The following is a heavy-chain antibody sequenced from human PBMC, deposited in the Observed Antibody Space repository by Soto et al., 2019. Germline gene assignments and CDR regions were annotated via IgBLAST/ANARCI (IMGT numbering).Heavy chain of an antibody. CDR3: AKKGLGSLKTYCTGSGCHYAFDI. Sequence: EVQLLESGGGLVQPGGSLRLSCAASGFTFINYAMSWVRQAPGKGLEWVSTISGGGDGTYYADSVKGHFTIFRDNSKNTVYLQMNSLRAEDTAIYYCAKKGLGSLKTYCTGSGCHYAFDIWGQGTMITVSS. CDR1: GFTFINYA. CDR2: ISGGGDGT. V-gene: IGHV3-23*01. D-gene: IGHD2-15*01. J-gene: IGHJ3*02.